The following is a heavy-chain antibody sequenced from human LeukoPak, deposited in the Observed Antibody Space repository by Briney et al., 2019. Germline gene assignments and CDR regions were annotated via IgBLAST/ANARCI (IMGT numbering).Heavy chain of an antibody. D-gene: IGHD3-10*01. V-gene: IGHV4-39*07. Sequence: ASETLSLTCTVSGGSISSSSYYWGWIRQPPGKGLEWIGSIYYSGSTYYNPSLKSRVTMSVDTSKNQFSLKLSSVTAADTAVYYCARDRWYGSGSFEVPGFDIWGQGTMVTVSS. J-gene: IGHJ3*02. CDR3: ARDRWYGSGSFEVPGFDI. CDR2: IYYSGST. CDR1: GGSISSSSYY.